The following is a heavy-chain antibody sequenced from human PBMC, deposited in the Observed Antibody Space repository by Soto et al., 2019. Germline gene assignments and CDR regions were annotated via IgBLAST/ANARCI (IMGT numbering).Heavy chain of an antibody. D-gene: IGHD2-15*01. CDR1: GFTFSSYG. V-gene: IGHV3-33*01. CDR3: ARGEDIVVVVAATTYGMDV. CDR2: IWYDGSNK. Sequence: GGSLRLSCAASGFTFSSYGMHWVRQAPGKGLEWVAVIWYDGSNKYYADSVKGRFTISRDNSKNTLYLQMNSLRAEDTAVYYCARGEDIVVVVAATTYGMDVWGQGTTVTVSS. J-gene: IGHJ6*02.